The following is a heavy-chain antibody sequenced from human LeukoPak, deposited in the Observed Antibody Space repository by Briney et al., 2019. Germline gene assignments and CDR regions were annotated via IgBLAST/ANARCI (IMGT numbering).Heavy chain of an antibody. CDR3: ARQGTSDSDWFDP. V-gene: IGHV4-59*01. CDR1: GGSISSFY. J-gene: IGHJ5*02. CDR2: VYYSGST. Sequence: SETLSLACTVFGGSISSFYWSWIRQPPGKGLEWIGYVYYSGSTNYNPSLKSRVTISVDTSKYQFSLKLSSVTAADTAVYYCARQGTSDSDWFDPWGQGTLVTVSS.